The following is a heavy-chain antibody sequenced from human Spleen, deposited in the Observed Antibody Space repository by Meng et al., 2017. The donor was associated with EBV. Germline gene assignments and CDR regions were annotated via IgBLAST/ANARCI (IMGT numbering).Heavy chain of an antibody. J-gene: IGHJ4*02. CDR2: LIPMSGAP. D-gene: IGHD3-10*01. CDR3: ASESGRGFTPDY. V-gene: IGHV1-69*01. CDR1: AGTFRSDS. Sequence: QVHFQQSGDEVKMPGSSVEVPCSTTAGTFRSDSVSWVRQAPGQGLEWMGVLIPMSGAPHYAQKFQDRVTIIADESTSTHSMELNNLRFEDTAMYYWASESGRGFTPDYWGQGTLVTVSS.